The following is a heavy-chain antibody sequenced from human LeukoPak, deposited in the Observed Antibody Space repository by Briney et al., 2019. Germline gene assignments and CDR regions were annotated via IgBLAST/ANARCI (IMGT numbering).Heavy chain of an antibody. CDR2: ISSSSSYI. CDR1: GFTFSSYS. D-gene: IGHD2-2*01. J-gene: IGHJ5*02. Sequence: GGSLRLSRAASGFTFSSYSMNWVRQAPGKGLEWVSSISSSSSYIYYADSVKGRFTISRDNAKNSLYLQMNSLRAEDTAVYYCARDGIVVVPAASWFDPWGQGTLVTVSS. V-gene: IGHV3-21*01. CDR3: ARDGIVVVPAASWFDP.